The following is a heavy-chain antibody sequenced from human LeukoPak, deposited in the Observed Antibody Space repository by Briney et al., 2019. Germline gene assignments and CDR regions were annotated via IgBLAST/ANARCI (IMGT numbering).Heavy chain of an antibody. CDR3: AREVAYYDSSGYYYRYFQH. CDR1: GYTFTGYY. CDR2: INPNSGGT. Sequence: GASVTVSCKASGYTFTGYYMHWVRQAPGQGLEWMGRINPNSGGTNYARKFQGRVTMTRDTSISTAYMELSRLRSDDTAVYYCAREVAYYDSSGYYYRYFQHWGQGTLVTVSS. V-gene: IGHV1-2*06. D-gene: IGHD3-22*01. J-gene: IGHJ1*01.